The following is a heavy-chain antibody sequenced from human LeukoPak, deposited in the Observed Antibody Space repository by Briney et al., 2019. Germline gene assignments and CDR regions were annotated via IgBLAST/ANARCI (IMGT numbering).Heavy chain of an antibody. CDR1: GFTFSSYA. CDR3: ASRGALYCSSTSCAFDI. V-gene: IGHV3-23*01. D-gene: IGHD2-2*01. J-gene: IGHJ3*02. Sequence: GGSLRLSCAASGFTFSSYAMSWVRQAPGKGLEWVSAISGSGGSTYYADSVKGRFTISRDNAKNSLYLQMNSLRAEDTAVYYCASRGALYCSSTSCAFDIWGQGTMVTVSS. CDR2: ISGSGGST.